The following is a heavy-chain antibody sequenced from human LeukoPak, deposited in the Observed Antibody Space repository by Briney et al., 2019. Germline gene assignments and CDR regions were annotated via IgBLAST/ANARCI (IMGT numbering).Heavy chain of an antibody. CDR1: GFTFSSYC. D-gene: IGHD3-16*01. V-gene: IGHV3-21*01. Sequence: GGSLRLSCAASGFTFSSYCMNWVRQAPGKGLEWVSSISSSSSYIYYADSVKGRFTISRDNAKNSLYLQMNGLRAEDTAVYYCASWVPVGGEEPFDYWGQGTLVTVSS. CDR3: ASWVPVGGEEPFDY. J-gene: IGHJ4*02. CDR2: ISSSSSYI.